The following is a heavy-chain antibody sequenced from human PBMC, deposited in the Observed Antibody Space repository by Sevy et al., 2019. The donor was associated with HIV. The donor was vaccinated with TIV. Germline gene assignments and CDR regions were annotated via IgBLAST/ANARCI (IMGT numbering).Heavy chain of an antibody. CDR2: MSPKSGST. V-gene: IGHV1-8*02. J-gene: IGHJ6*02. D-gene: IGHD3-3*01. CDR1: GDTFSTYD. Sequence: ASVKVSCKASGDTFSTYDINSVRQAPGQGLEWMGWMSPKSGSTGFAEKFQGRLTMTRDTSINTAYMELSSLRSENTAVYYCASGGSGDVWNYGYYSYGMDVWGQGTTVTVSS. CDR3: ASGGSGDVWNYGYYSYGMDV.